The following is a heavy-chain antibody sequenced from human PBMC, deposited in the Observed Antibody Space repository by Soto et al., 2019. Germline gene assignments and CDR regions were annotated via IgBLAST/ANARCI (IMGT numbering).Heavy chain of an antibody. CDR2: IIPIFGTA. Sequence: SVKVSCKASGGTFSSYAISWVRQAPGQGLEWMGGIIPIFGTANYAQKFQGRVTITADESTSTAYMELSSLRSEDTAVYYCARYYYDSSGYSPYFDYWGQGTLVTVSS. V-gene: IGHV1-69*13. D-gene: IGHD3-22*01. CDR3: ARYYYDSSGYSPYFDY. J-gene: IGHJ4*02. CDR1: GGTFSSYA.